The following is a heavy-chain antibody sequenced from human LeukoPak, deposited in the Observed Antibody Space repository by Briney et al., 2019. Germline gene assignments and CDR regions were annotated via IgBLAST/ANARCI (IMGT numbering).Heavy chain of an antibody. D-gene: IGHD4-23*01. CDR3: ARHYGGNSSVYFDY. V-gene: IGHV5-51*01. CDR2: IYPGDSDT. J-gene: IGHJ4*02. CDR1: GGTFSSYA. Sequence: KVSCKASGGTFSSYAISWVRQMPGKGLEWMGIIYPGDSDTRYSPSFQGQVTISADKSISTAYLQWSSLKASDTAMYYCARHYGGNSSVYFDYWGQGTLVTVSS.